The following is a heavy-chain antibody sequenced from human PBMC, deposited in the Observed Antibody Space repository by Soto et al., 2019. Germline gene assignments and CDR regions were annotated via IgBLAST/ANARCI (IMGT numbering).Heavy chain of an antibody. J-gene: IGHJ4*02. CDR1: GFTFSSYG. D-gene: IGHD3-10*01. V-gene: IGHV3-30*03. Sequence: QVQLVESGGGVVQPGRSLRLSCAASGFTFSSYGMHWVRQAPGKGLEWVAVISYDGSNKYYADSVKGRFTISRDNSKNTREMQMNSLRAEDTAVYYCAREGDGSGRYFDFWGQGTLVTVSS. CDR2: ISYDGSNK. CDR3: AREGDGSGRYFDF.